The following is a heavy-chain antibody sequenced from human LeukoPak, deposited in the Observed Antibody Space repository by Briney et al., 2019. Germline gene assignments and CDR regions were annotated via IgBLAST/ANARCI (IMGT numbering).Heavy chain of an antibody. Sequence: PSETLSLTCTVSGGSISSGDYYWSWIRQLPGKGLEWIGYIYYSGSTYYNPSLKSRVTISVDTSKNQFSLKLSSVTAADTAVYYCARDSPLYDSSGYYAQWAFDIWGQGTMVTVSS. CDR2: IYYSGST. CDR3: ARDSPLYDSSGYYAQWAFDI. CDR1: GGSISSGDYY. V-gene: IGHV4-30-4*02. D-gene: IGHD3-22*01. J-gene: IGHJ3*02.